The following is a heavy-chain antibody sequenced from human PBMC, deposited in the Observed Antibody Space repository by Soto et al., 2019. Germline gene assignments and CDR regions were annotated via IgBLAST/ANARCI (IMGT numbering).Heavy chain of an antibody. J-gene: IGHJ4*02. CDR1: GYTFTGYY. Sequence: ASVKVSCKASGYTFTGYYMHWVRQAPGQGLEWMGWINPNSGGTNYAQKFQGWVTISVDTSKNQFSLKLTSVTAADTAVYYCARHRRTTVAKFYFDNWGQGALVTVSS. D-gene: IGHD4-4*01. V-gene: IGHV1-2*04. CDR3: ARHRRTTVAKFYFDN. CDR2: INPNSGGT.